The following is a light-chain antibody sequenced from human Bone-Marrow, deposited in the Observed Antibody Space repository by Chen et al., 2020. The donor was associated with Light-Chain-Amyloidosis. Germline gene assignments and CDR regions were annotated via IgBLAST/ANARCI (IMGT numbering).Light chain of an antibody. CDR3: QSYDSSLSSSV. Sequence: QSVLTQPPSVSGAPGQRVTISCTGSTSNIGAGYGVHWYQQVPGTAPKLLIYGNTNRPAVVPDRFSASKSGTSASLAITGLQAEDEAYYYCQSYDSSLSSSVFGGGTKLTVL. J-gene: IGLJ2*01. CDR2: GNT. CDR1: TSNIGAGYG. V-gene: IGLV1-40*01.